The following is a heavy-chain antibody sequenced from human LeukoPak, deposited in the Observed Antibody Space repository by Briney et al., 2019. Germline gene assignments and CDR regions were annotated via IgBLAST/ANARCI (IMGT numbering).Heavy chain of an antibody. J-gene: IGHJ4*02. Sequence: GGSLRLSCAASGFTFSSYSMNWVRQAPGKGLEWVSSISSSSSYIYYADSVKGRFTISRDNAKNTLYLQMDSLRAEDTAVYYCARGDYGSDSSPSTNWGQGTLVTVSS. CDR3: ARGDYGSDSSPSTN. CDR2: ISSSSSYI. D-gene: IGHD2-21*01. CDR1: GFTFSSYS. V-gene: IGHV3-21*01.